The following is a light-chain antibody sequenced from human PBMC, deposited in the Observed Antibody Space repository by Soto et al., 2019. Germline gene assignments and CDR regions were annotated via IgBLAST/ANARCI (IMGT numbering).Light chain of an antibody. CDR1: QSVDKD. CDR2: DAS. Sequence: IVMTQSPATLSVSAGERATLSCRPSQSVDKDLAWYRQKPGQAPSLLVYDASTRATGVPARFSGSVSGTEFTLTITSLQSEDFAFYYGQQRSNWPTLTFGGGTKVDIK. CDR3: QQRSNWPTLT. V-gene: IGKV3-15*01. J-gene: IGKJ4*01.